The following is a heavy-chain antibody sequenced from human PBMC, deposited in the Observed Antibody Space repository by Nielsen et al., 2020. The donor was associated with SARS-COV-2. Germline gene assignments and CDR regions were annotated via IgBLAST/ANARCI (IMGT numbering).Heavy chain of an antibody. Sequence: GESLKISCIGSGFDFSRHSMAWVRQAPGKGLEWLALIVYHGGDTYYADSVKGRFTISRDNSKNTLYLQMNSLRAEDTAVYYCARSNVLLWFGELLSSHFDYWGQGTLVTVSS. CDR1: GFDFSRHS. CDR2: IVYHGGDT. D-gene: IGHD3-10*01. CDR3: ARSNVLLWFGELLSSHFDY. V-gene: IGHV3-30*04. J-gene: IGHJ4*02.